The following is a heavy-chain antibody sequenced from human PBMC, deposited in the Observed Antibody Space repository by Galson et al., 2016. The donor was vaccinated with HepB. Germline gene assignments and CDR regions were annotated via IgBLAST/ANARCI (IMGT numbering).Heavy chain of an antibody. CDR1: GFTFINAW. CDR3: ITYDFWSSYDQGADAY. Sequence: SLRLSCAASGFTFINAWMSWVRQAPGKGLEWVGRDKSKYDGGRRDYAAPEKGRFSISRDDATNTLYLQMNSLKTDDPDVYYCITYDFWSSYDQGADAYWGQGTLVTVSS. V-gene: IGHV3-15*01. CDR2: DKSKYDGGRR. D-gene: IGHD3-3*01. J-gene: IGHJ4*02.